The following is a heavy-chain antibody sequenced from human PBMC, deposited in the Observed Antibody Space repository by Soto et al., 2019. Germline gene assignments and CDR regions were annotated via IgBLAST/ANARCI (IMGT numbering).Heavy chain of an antibody. V-gene: IGHV3-74*01. Sequence: PGGSLRLSCAASGFIFNSDWMHWVRQAPGKGLEWVSRINTDGSGTSYADSVKGRFTISRDNAKNTLYLQMNSLRAEDTAVYYCARAPNYYDSSGQFDYWGQGTLVTVS. J-gene: IGHJ4*02. CDR2: INTDGSGT. CDR1: GFIFNSDW. D-gene: IGHD3-22*01. CDR3: ARAPNYYDSSGQFDY.